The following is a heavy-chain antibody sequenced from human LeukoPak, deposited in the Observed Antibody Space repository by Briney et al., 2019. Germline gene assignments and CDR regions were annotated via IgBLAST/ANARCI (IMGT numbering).Heavy chain of an antibody. CDR1: GYTFTSYY. Sequence: GASVKVSCKASGYTFTSYYMHWVRQAPGQGLEWMGGITPIFGTAKYAQKFQGRVTITAVESMSTAYMELSSLGSEDTAVYYCARGWLAETTVVTPYNYWGQGTLVTVSS. J-gene: IGHJ4*02. CDR2: ITPIFGTA. CDR3: ARGWLAETTVVTPYNY. V-gene: IGHV1-69*13. D-gene: IGHD4-23*01.